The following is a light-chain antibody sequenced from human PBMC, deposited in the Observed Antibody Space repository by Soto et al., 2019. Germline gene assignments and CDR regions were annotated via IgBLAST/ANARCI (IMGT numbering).Light chain of an antibody. CDR1: SSVIGGYNF. V-gene: IGLV2-14*01. CDR2: EVS. J-gene: IGLJ3*02. CDR3: NSYTSSDTWV. Sequence: QSALTQPASVSGSPGQSITISCTGTSSVIGGYNFVSWYQQHPGKAPKLMIYEVSNRPSGVSNRFSGSKSGNTASLTISGLQAEDEADYYCNSYTSSDTWVFGGGTKLTVL.